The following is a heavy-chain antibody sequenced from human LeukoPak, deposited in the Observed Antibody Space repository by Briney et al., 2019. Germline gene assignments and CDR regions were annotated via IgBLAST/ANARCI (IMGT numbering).Heavy chain of an antibody. J-gene: IGHJ4*02. CDR1: GYTFTSYG. D-gene: IGHD6-13*01. V-gene: IGHV1-18*01. Sequence: WASVKVSCKASGYTFTSYGISWVRQAPGQGLEWMGWISAYNGNTNYAQKLQGRVTMTRNTSISTAYMELSSLRSEDTAVYYCARGRAAAGTSDYWGQGTLVTVSS. CDR3: ARGRAAAGTSDY. CDR2: ISAYNGNT.